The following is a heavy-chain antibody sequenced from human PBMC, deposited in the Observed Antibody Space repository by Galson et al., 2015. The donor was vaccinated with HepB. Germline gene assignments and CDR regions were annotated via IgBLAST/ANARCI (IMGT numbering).Heavy chain of an antibody. D-gene: IGHD4-11*01. J-gene: IGHJ6*02. CDR1: GDSVSSNSAA. V-gene: IGHV6-1*01. CDR2: TYYRSKWYN. Sequence: CAISGDSVSSNSAAWNWIRQSPSRGLEWLGRTYYRSKWYNDYTVSVRSRITINADTSKNQFSLQMNSLRAEDTAVYYCARAARDSADGLAGWGQGTTVTVS. CDR3: ARAARDSADGLAG.